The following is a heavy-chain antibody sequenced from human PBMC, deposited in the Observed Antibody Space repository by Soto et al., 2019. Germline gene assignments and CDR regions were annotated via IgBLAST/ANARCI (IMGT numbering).Heavy chain of an antibody. Sequence: QVQLQESGPGLVKPSETLSLTCTVSSGSISTYYWSWIRQPPGKGLEWIGYVYYSGYTNYNPSLKSRFTISVDTSKNQFSLKLTSVTAADTAVYYCARGLYGDYSWEASYIWGQGTMVTVSS. CDR1: SGSISTYY. D-gene: IGHD4-17*01. J-gene: IGHJ3*02. CDR2: VYYSGYT. CDR3: ARGLYGDYSWEASYI. V-gene: IGHV4-59*01.